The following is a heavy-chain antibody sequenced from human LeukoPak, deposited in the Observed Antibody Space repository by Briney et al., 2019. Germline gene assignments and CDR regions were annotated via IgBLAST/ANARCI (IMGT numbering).Heavy chain of an antibody. CDR2: IYSGGST. CDR1: GFTVSSNY. J-gene: IGHJ5*02. CDR3: AKDRRLTRVTTFDR. Sequence: GGSLRLSCAASGFTVSSNYMSSVRQAPGKGLEWVSVIYSGGSTYYADSVKGRFTISRDNSKNTLYLQMNSLRAEDTAVYYYAKDRRLTRVTTFDRWGQGTLVTVSS. V-gene: IGHV3-53*01. D-gene: IGHD4-17*01.